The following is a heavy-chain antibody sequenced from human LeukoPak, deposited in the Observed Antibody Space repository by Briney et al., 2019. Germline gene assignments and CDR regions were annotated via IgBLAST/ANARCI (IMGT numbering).Heavy chain of an antibody. CDR3: AREGTDAFYI. V-gene: IGHV3-30*02. D-gene: IGHD1-1*01. J-gene: IGHJ3*02. CDR2: LGYNGRCK. CDR1: GFTFSNYG. Sequence: GGSLRLSCAASGFTFSNYGMHWVRQARGKGLEGVAFLGYNGRCKYYGDSVKGRFTISRDNSKSTLYLQMNSLRGEDTAVYYCAREGTDAFYIWGQGTMVTVSS.